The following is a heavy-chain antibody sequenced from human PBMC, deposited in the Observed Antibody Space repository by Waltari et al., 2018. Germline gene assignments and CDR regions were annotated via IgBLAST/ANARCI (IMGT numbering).Heavy chain of an antibody. J-gene: IGHJ4*02. V-gene: IGHV4-61*02. CDR2: IYHSGST. D-gene: IGHD6-13*01. CDR3: ARAVDSSSSCFDY. Sequence: QVQLQESGPGLVKPSQTLSLTCTVSGGSISSGSYYWSWIRQPAGKGLEWIGRIYHSGSTNYNPSLKSRVTMSVDTSKNQFSLKLSSVTAADTAVYYCARAVDSSSSCFDYWGQGTLVTVSS. CDR1: GGSISSGSYY.